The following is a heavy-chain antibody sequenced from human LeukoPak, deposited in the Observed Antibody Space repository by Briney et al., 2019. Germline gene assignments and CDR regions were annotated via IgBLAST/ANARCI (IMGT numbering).Heavy chain of an antibody. D-gene: IGHD6-13*01. CDR3: ARTSSSWPTDAFDI. CDR1: GYTFTGYY. Sequence: GASVKVSCKACGYTFTGYYMHWVRQAPGQGLEWMGWINPNSGGTNYAQKFQGRVTMTRDTSISTAYMELSRLRSDDTAVYYCARTSSSWPTDAFDIWGQGTMVTVSS. V-gene: IGHV1-2*02. J-gene: IGHJ3*02. CDR2: INPNSGGT.